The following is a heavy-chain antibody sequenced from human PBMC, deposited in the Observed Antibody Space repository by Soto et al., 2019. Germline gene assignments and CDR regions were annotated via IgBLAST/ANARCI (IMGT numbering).Heavy chain of an antibody. J-gene: IGHJ6*02. D-gene: IGHD7-27*01. V-gene: IGHV4-61*03. CDR2: ISYTGRT. Sequence: SETLSLTCIVSGDSVTSGSYYWTWLRQPPGKGLEWIGYISYTGRTKYNPSLQSRVTISVDTSKNDFSLNLSSVTAADTAVYFCAREWGLLPYYVMNVWGHGTAVTVSS. CDR1: GDSVTSGSYY. CDR3: AREWGLLPYYVMNV.